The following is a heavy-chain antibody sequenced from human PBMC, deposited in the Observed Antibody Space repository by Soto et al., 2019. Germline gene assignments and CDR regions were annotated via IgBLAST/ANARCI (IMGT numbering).Heavy chain of an antibody. Sequence: QVQLVESGGGVVQPGRSLRLSCAASGFTFSSYGMHWVRQAPGKGLEWVAVISYDGSNKYYADSVKGRLTISRDNSKNTLYLQMNSLRAEDTAVYYCAKDITVAGSRWGYYYYYGLDVWGQVTTVTVSS. CDR1: GFTFSSYG. V-gene: IGHV3-30*18. CDR2: ISYDGSNK. D-gene: IGHD6-19*01. J-gene: IGHJ6*02. CDR3: AKDITVAGSRWGYYYYYGLDV.